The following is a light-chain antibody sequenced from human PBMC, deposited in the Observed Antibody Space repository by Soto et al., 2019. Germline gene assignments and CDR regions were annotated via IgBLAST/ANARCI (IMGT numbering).Light chain of an antibody. J-gene: IGKJ5*01. CDR1: QSVSSSY. CDR2: GAS. CDR3: QQYNSYPIT. Sequence: EIVLTQSPCTLSLSPGERATLSCRASQSVSSSYLVWYQQKPGQAPRLLIYGASSRATGIPDRFSGSGSGADFTLTISRLEPEDFATYYCQQYNSYPITYGQGTRLEIK. V-gene: IGKV3-20*01.